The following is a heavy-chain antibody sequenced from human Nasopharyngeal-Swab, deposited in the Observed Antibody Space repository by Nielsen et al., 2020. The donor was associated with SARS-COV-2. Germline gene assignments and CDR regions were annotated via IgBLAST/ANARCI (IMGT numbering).Heavy chain of an antibody. CDR1: GGSLSSSSYY. CDR3: ARHRGLRSYYYGMDV. J-gene: IGHJ6*02. Sequence: SQSLSLTCTVSGGSLSSSSYYWGWIRQPPWKGLEWIGSIYYSGSTYYNPSLKSRVTISVDTSKNQFSLKLSSVTAAETAVYYCARHRGLRSYYYGMDVWGQGTTVTVSS. V-gene: IGHV4-39*01. CDR2: IYYSGST. D-gene: IGHD4-17*01.